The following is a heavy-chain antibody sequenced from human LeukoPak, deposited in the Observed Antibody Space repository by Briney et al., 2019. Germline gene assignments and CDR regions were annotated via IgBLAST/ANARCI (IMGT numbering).Heavy chain of an antibody. CDR1: GFTVNSND. J-gene: IGHJ4*02. D-gene: IGHD3-10*01. CDR3: ARERIRGEDY. Sequence: GGSLRLSCAASGFTVNSNDMSWVRQAPGKGLEWVSVIFSGGSTYHADSVKGRFTISRDNSKNTLYLQMNSLRVDDTSVYYCARERIRGEDYWGQGTLVTVSS. CDR2: IFSGGST. V-gene: IGHV3-66*02.